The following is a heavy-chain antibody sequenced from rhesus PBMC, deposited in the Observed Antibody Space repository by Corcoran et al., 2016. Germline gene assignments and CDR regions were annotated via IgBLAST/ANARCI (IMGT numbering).Heavy chain of an antibody. CDR3: ARDSGSWAFDY. J-gene: IGHJ4*01. V-gene: IGHV4-80*01. Sequence: QVQLQESGPGLVKPSETLSLTCTVSGASISSSWWSWIRQPPGKGLEWIGNIDSSNGNTYYNPSLKSRVTISTDMSKNQFSLKLSSVTAADTAVYYCARDSGSWAFDYWGQGVLVTVSS. D-gene: IGHD6-25*01. CDR1: GASISSSW. CDR2: IDSSNGNT.